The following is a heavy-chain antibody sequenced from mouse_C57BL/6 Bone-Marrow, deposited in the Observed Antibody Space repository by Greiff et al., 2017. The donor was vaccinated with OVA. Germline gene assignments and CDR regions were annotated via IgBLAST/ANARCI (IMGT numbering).Heavy chain of an antibody. V-gene: IGHV2-2*01. CDR3: AYYDYDGAWFAY. CDR2: IWSGGST. J-gene: IGHJ3*01. Sequence: VKLQESGPGLVQPSQSLSITCTVSGFSLTSYGVHWVRQSPGKGLEWLGVIWSGGSTDYNAAFISRLSISKDNSKSQVFFKMNSLQADDTAIYYCAYYDYDGAWFAYWGQGTLVTVSA. CDR1: GFSLTSYG. D-gene: IGHD2-4*01.